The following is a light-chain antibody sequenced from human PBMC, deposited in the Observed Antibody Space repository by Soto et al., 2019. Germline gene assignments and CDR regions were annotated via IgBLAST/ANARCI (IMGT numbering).Light chain of an antibody. CDR2: DAS. V-gene: IGKV3D-15*01. CDR3: QQYGDWPLT. CDR1: QSVSSY. J-gene: IGKJ4*01. Sequence: EIMMTQSPATLSVWTGERATLSCRASQSVSSYLAWYQQKPGQAPRLLIYDASNRATGIPARFSGSGSGTEFTLTISSLQSEDFAVYYCQQYGDWPLTFGGGTKVDIK.